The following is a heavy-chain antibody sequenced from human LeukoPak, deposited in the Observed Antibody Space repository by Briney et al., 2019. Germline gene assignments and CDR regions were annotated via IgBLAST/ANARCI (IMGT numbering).Heavy chain of an antibody. CDR2: IYHSGST. V-gene: IGHV4-4*02. Sequence: PSETLSLTCAVSGGSISSSNWWSWVRQPPGKGPEWIGEIYHSGSTNYNPSLKSRVTISVDTSKNQFSLKLSSVTAADTAVYYCASVDTAMVTIDYWGQGTLVTVS. CDR1: GGSISSSNW. CDR3: ASVDTAMVTIDY. J-gene: IGHJ4*02. D-gene: IGHD5-18*01.